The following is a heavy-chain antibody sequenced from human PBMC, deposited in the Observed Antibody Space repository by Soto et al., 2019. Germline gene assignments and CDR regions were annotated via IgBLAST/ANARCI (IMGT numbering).Heavy chain of an antibody. CDR1: GGSISSGGYY. CDR3: ARGPMTTVTNYDY. J-gene: IGHJ4*02. V-gene: IGHV4-31*03. CDR2: IYYSGST. D-gene: IGHD4-4*01. Sequence: SETLSLTCTVSGGSISSGGYYWSWIRQHPGKGLEWIGYIYYSGSTYYNPSLKSRVTISVDTSKNQFSLKLSSVTAADTAVYYCARGPMTTVTNYDYWGQGTLVTVSS.